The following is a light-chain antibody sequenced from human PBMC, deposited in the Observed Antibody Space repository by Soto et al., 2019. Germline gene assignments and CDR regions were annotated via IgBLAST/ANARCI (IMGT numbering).Light chain of an antibody. J-gene: IGKJ4*01. CDR1: QSVNSN. CDR2: GAS. Sequence: EIVMTQSPATLSVSPGERATLSCRASQSVNSNLAWYQQKPGQAPRILIYGASTRATAIPARFSGSGSGTEFTLTISSLQSEDFAVYYCQQYNDWPRTFGEGPRWRSN. V-gene: IGKV3-15*01. CDR3: QQYNDWPRT.